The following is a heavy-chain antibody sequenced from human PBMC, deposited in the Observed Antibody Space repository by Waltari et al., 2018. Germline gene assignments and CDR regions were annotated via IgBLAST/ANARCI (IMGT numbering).Heavy chain of an antibody. D-gene: IGHD1-26*01. Sequence: DVKLVESGGGWVPPGRSVRLSCAVSGFTFYDCAMHWVRQAPGNGLEWVSGISLNSDTIGYADSVKGRFTISRDNAKNSLYLQMNSLRPEDTSLYYCAKGHSGSYGLKDWGQGTLVTVSS. CDR1: GFTFYDCA. J-gene: IGHJ4*02. CDR3: AKGHSGSYGLKD. CDR2: ISLNSDTI. V-gene: IGHV3-9*01.